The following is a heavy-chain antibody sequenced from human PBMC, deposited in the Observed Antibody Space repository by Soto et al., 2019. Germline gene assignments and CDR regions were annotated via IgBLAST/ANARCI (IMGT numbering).Heavy chain of an antibody. J-gene: IGHJ6*02. CDR1: GYTFTSFD. CDR3: ARVRDYYYYGMDV. V-gene: IGHV1-8*01. Sequence: ASAQVSFKASGYTFTSFDINWVRQATGQGLEWMGWMNPNSGNTGYAQKFQGRVTMTRNTSISTAYMELSSLRSEDTAVYYCARVRDYYYYGMDVWGQGATVTVS. CDR2: MNPNSGNT.